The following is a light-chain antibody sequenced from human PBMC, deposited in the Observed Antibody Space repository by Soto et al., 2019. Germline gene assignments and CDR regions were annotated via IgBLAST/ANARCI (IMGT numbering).Light chain of an antibody. V-gene: IGLV1-40*01. CDR3: QSYDSSLSGLYV. Sequence: QSVLTQPPSVSGAPGQRVTISCTGGSSNIGAGYDVHWYQQLPGTAPKLVIYGNTNRPSGVPDRFSGSKSGTSASLAITGLQAEDEADYYCQSYDSSLSGLYVFGTATKVT. CDR2: GNT. J-gene: IGLJ1*01. CDR1: SSNIGAGYD.